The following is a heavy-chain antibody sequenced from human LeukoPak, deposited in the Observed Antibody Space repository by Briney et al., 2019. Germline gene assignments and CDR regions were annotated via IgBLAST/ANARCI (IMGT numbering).Heavy chain of an antibody. Sequence: ASVKVSCKASGYTFTSYDINWVRQATGQGLEWMGRMNPNSGNTGYAQKFQGRVTMTRNTSISTAYMELSSLRSEDTAVYYCARGPVYYDFWSGYYYGGRNWFDPWGQGTLVTVSS. V-gene: IGHV1-8*01. CDR2: MNPNSGNT. J-gene: IGHJ5*02. CDR1: GYTFTSYD. D-gene: IGHD3-3*01. CDR3: ARGPVYYDFWSGYYYGGRNWFDP.